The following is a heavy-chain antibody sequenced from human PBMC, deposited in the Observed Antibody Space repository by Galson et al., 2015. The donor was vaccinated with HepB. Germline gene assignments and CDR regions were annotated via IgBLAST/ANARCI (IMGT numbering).Heavy chain of an antibody. Sequence: SLRLSCAASGFTFSGSAMHWVRQASGKGLEWAGRIRSKANSYATAYAASVKGRFTISRDDSKNTAYLQMNSLKTEDTAVYYCTKKGNGTPFDYWGQGTLVTVSS. CDR2: IRSKANSYAT. V-gene: IGHV3-73*01. D-gene: IGHD1-1*01. CDR3: TKKGNGTPFDY. CDR1: GFTFSGSA. J-gene: IGHJ4*02.